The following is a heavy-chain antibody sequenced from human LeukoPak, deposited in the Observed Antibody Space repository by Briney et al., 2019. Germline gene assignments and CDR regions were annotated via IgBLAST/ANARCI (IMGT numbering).Heavy chain of an antibody. CDR2: ISGSGSGGSA. Sequence: GGSLRLSCAASGFTFSSYAMSWVRQAPGKGLEWVSSISGSGSGGSAYYADSVKGRFTISRDNSKNTLYLQMNSLIAEDTAVYYCAKSGYNRFDYWGQGTRVTVSS. CDR3: AKSGYNRFDY. J-gene: IGHJ4*02. CDR1: GFTFSSYA. V-gene: IGHV3-23*01. D-gene: IGHD5-24*01.